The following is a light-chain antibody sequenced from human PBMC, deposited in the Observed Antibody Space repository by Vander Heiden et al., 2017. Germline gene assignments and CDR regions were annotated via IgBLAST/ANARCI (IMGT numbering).Light chain of an antibody. Sequence: DIVLTQSPATLSLSPGERATLSCRASQSVSSYLAWYQQKPGQAPSLLIYDASNRATGIPARFSGSGSGTDFTLTVSSLEPEDFAVYYCQQRTNWPLTFGGGTKVEIK. V-gene: IGKV3-11*01. CDR1: QSVSSY. J-gene: IGKJ4*01. CDR3: QQRTNWPLT. CDR2: DAS.